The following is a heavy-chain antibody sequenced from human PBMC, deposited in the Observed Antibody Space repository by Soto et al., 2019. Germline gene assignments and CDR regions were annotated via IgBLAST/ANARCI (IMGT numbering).Heavy chain of an antibody. CDR2: SDADDGET. V-gene: IGHV1-24*01. Sequence: QVQLVQSGAEVKKPGASVKVSCKVSGYTLTKLSMHWVRQAPGKGLEWMGGSDADDGETIYEQKFQGRVTMTGDTSLDTVYMEVSSLTSDDTAVYYCASGIEVPGNEKFDYWGRGTLVTVSS. CDR1: GYTLTKLS. D-gene: IGHD6-19*01. J-gene: IGHJ4*01. CDR3: ASGIEVPGNEKFDY.